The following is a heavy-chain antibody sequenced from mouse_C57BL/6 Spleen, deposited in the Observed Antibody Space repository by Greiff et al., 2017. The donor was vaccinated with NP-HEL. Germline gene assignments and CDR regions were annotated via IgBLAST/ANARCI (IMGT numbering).Heavy chain of an antibody. V-gene: IGHV2-9-1*01. CDR1: GFSLTSYA. Sequence: VQLVESGPGLVAPSQSLSITCTVSGFSLTSYAISWVRQPPGKGLEWLGVIWTGGGTNYNSALKSRLSISKDNSKSQVFLKMNSLQTDDTARYYCARPYWGIYYGSSTEDFDVWGTGTTVTVSS. D-gene: IGHD1-1*01. CDR2: IWTGGGT. J-gene: IGHJ1*03. CDR3: ARPYWGIYYGSSTEDFDV.